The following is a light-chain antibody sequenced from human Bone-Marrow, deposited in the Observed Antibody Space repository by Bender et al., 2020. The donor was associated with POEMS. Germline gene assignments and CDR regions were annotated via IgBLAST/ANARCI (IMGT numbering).Light chain of an antibody. CDR1: SSNIGAHA. CDR3: AVWENSLNASM. CDR2: SSH. J-gene: IGLJ3*02. Sequence: QSVLTQPPSASGTPGQRVTISCSGGSSNIGAHAVNWYQHLPGTAPKLLIYSSHRRPSEVPDRFSGSRSGTSASLAISGLQSEDEADYYCAVWENSLNASMFGGETKRTVL. V-gene: IGLV1-44*01.